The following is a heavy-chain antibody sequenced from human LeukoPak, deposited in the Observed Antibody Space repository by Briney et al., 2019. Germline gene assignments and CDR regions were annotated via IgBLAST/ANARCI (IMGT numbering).Heavy chain of an antibody. D-gene: IGHD3-22*01. CDR1: GFTFSDYY. Sequence: GGSLRLSCAASGFTFSDYYMSWIRKAQGKGLEWVSYISSSSSYTNYADSVKGRFTISRDNAKNPLYLQMNSLRAEDTAVYYCARASGYYDNSGYEDFDYWGQGTLVTVSS. CDR3: ARASGYYDNSGYEDFDY. V-gene: IGHV3-11*06. J-gene: IGHJ4*02. CDR2: ISSSSSYT.